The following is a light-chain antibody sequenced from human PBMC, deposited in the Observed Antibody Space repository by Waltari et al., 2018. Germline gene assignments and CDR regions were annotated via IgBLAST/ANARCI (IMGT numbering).Light chain of an antibody. V-gene: IGKV4-1*01. Sequence: DIVMTQSPDSLAVSLGERATINCKSSQSVLYRSNNKNYLTWYQQKPGQPPKLLIYWASTRESGVRDRFSGSGSGTDFTLTISSLQAEDVAVYYCQQYYSTPTFGQGTKVEIK. CDR2: WAS. CDR1: QSVLYRSNNKNY. CDR3: QQYYSTPT. J-gene: IGKJ1*01.